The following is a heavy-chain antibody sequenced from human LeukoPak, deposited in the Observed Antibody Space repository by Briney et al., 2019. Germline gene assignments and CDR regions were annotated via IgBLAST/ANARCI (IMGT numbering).Heavy chain of an antibody. CDR1: GGSISSSSYY. D-gene: IGHD3-22*01. CDR3: ARGSGGYYYDSSGYYYLDYFDY. J-gene: IGHJ4*02. V-gene: IGHV4-39*07. CDR2: IYYSGST. Sequence: SETLSLICTVSGGSISSSSYYWGWIRQPPGKGLEWIGSIYYSGSTYYNPSLKSRVTISVDTSKNQFSLKLSSVTAADTAVYYCARGSGGYYYDSSGYYYLDYFDYWGQGTLVTVSS.